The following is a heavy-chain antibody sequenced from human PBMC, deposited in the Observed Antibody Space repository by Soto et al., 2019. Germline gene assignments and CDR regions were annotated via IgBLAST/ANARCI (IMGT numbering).Heavy chain of an antibody. D-gene: IGHD3-10*02. CDR3: ASTDVAPVDY. CDR1: GYTFTNYW. V-gene: IGHV1-46*01. J-gene: IGHJ4*02. Sequence: QVQLVQSGAEVKKPGASVKVSCKASGYTFTNYWMHWVRQAPGQGLEWMAIINPSGGTRRYAEEFPGRLPMTRDTSTSTAYMELSSLRSKDTAGYYCASTDVAPVDYWGQGTLVTVSS. CDR2: INPSGGTR.